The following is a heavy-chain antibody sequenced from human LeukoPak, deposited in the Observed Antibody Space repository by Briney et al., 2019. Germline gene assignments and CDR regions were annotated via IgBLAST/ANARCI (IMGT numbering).Heavy chain of an antibody. D-gene: IGHD6-19*01. CDR3: AKDLGGSSGWYVDY. J-gene: IGHJ4*02. V-gene: IGHV3-23*01. CDR1: GFTFSSYA. CDR2: ISGSGGST. Sequence: PGRSLRLSCAASGFTFSSYAMSWVRQAPGKGLEWLSGISGSGGSTYYADSVKGRFTISRDNSKNTLYLQMNSLRAEDTAVYYCAKDLGGSSGWYVDYWGQGTLVTVSS.